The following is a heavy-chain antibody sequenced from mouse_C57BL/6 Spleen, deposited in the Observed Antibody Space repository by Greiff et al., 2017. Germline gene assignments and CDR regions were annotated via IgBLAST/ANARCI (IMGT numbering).Heavy chain of an antibody. V-gene: IGHV1-61*01. Sequence: QVQLQQSGAELVRPGSSVKLSCKASGYTFTSYWMDWVKQRPGQGLEWIGNIYPSDSATHYNQKFKDKATLTVDKSSSTAYMQLSSLTSEDSAVYYCARSGAYYSQREAMDYGGQGTSVTVSS. CDR1: GYTFTSYW. CDR3: ARSGAYYSQREAMDY. CDR2: IYPSDSAT. D-gene: IGHD2-12*01. J-gene: IGHJ4*01.